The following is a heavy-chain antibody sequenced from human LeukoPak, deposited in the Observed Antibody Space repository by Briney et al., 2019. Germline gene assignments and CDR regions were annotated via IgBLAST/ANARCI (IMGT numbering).Heavy chain of an antibody. V-gene: IGHV4-39*07. J-gene: IGHJ5*02. CDR2: VHHTGRA. Sequence: SETLSLTCTVSGDSISGSNYHWGWIRQPPGKGLEWLGTVHHTGRAFYNPSLRGRTAVSVDTSKNQFSLKLTSVTAADTAVYYCAREPDAWGQGTLVTVSS. CDR1: GDSISGSNYH. CDR3: AREPDA.